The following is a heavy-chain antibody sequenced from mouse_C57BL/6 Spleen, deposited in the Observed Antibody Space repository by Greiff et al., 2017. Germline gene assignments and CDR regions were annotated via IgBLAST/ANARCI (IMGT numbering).Heavy chain of an antibody. CDR1: GYAFSSSW. CDR3: ARSGDYDCYFDY. V-gene: IGHV1-82*01. D-gene: IGHD2-4*01. J-gene: IGHJ2*01. CDR2: IYPGDGDT. Sequence: VQRVESGPELVKPGASVKISCKASGYAFSSSWMNWVKQRPGKGLEWIGRIYPGDGDTNYNGKFKGKATLTADKSSSTAYMQLSSLTSEDSAVYFCARSGDYDCYFDYWGQGTTLTVSS.